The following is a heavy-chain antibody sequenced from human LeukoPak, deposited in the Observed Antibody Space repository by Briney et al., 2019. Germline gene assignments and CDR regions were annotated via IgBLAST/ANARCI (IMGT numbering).Heavy chain of an antibody. D-gene: IGHD2-21*02. CDR2: ISGSGGSP. J-gene: IGHJ4*02. Sequence: GGSLRLSCAVSGFTFSSYAMSWVRQAPGMGLEWVSTISGSGGSPYYADSVKGRFTISRDNAKNSLYLQMNSLRAEDTAVYYCARRVTPNSFDYWGQGTLVTVSS. CDR3: ARRVTPNSFDY. V-gene: IGHV3-23*01. CDR1: GFTFSSYA.